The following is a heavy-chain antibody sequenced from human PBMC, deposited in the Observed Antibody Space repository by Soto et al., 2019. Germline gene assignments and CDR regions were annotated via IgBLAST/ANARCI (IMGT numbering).Heavy chain of an antibody. D-gene: IGHD4-4*01. J-gene: IGHJ6*02. CDR2: ISYDGSNK. CDR1: GFTFSSYG. V-gene: IGHV3-30*03. CDR3: ATSNDGTYYYYYGMDV. Sequence: QVQLVESGGGVVQPGRSLRLSCAASGFTFSSYGMHWVRQAPGKGLEWVAVISYDGSNKYYADSVKGRFTISRDNSKNMQYLKMNSLRAEDTAVYYCATSNDGTYYYYYGMDVLGQGTTVTVSS.